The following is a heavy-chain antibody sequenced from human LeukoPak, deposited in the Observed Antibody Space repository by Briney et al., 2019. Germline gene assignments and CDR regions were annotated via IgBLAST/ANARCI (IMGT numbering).Heavy chain of an antibody. D-gene: IGHD1-26*01. V-gene: IGHV4-34*01. Sequence: GLEWIGEINHSVSTNYNPSLKSRVTISVDTSKNQFSLKLSSVTAADTAVYYCARALYSGSSVDYWGQGTLVTVSS. CDR2: INHSVST. CDR3: ARALYSGSSVDY. J-gene: IGHJ4*02.